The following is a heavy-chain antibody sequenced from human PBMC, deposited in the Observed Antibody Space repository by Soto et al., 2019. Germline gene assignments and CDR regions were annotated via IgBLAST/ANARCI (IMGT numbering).Heavy chain of an antibody. Sequence: GGSLRLSCAASGFTFDDYGMSWVRQAPGKGLEWVSGINWNGGSTGYADSVKGRFTISRDNAKNSLYLQMNSLRAEDTALYHCARDEVVGYCSGGSCYGPPGVWGKGTTVTVSS. J-gene: IGHJ6*04. CDR2: INWNGGST. D-gene: IGHD2-15*01. V-gene: IGHV3-20*01. CDR1: GFTFDDYG. CDR3: ARDEVVGYCSGGSCYGPPGV.